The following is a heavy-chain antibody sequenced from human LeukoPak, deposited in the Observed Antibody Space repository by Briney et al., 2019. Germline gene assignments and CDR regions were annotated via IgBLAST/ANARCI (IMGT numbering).Heavy chain of an antibody. CDR2: ISGSGGST. CDR1: GFTFSSYA. J-gene: IGHJ6*02. Sequence: PGGSLRLSCAASGFTFSSYAMSWVRQAPGKGLEWVSAISGSGGSTYYADSVKGRFTISRDNSKNTLYLQMNSLGAEDTAVYYCAKARSMRNGMDVWGQGTTVTVSS. D-gene: IGHD2/OR15-2a*01. CDR3: AKARSMRNGMDV. V-gene: IGHV3-23*01.